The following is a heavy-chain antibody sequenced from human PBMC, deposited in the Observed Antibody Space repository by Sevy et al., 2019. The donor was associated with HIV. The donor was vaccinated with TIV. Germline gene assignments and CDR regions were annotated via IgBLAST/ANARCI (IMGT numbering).Heavy chain of an antibody. V-gene: IGHV3-23*01. J-gene: IGHJ4*02. CDR1: GFTFSNYA. CDR2: ISGSAHRT. D-gene: IGHD5-18*01. Sequence: GGSLRLSCAASGFTFSNYAMSWVRQTPGKGLEWVSAISGSAHRTYYTDSLKGRFTISRDNSKNMLFLQMNSLRAEETAVYYCVKEVSEYSYSDYWGQGTLVTVSS. CDR3: VKEVSEYSYSDY.